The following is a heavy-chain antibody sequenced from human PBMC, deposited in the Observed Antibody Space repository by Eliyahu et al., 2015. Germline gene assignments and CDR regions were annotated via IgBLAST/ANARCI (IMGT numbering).Heavy chain of an antibody. D-gene: IGHD3-22*01. CDR2: ISGSGGST. J-gene: IGHJ4*02. Sequence: GLEWVSAISGSGGSTYYADSVKGRFTISRDNSKNTLYLQMNSLRAEDTAVYYCAKASSGYLLYFDYWGQGTLVTVSS. V-gene: IGHV3-23*01. CDR3: AKASSGYLLYFDY.